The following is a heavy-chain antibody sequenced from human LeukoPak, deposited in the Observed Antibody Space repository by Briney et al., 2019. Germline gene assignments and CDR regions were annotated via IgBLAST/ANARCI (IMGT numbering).Heavy chain of an antibody. CDR3: ARSAGSGFQLDH. J-gene: IGHJ4*02. CDR2: TYTTGSA. Sequence: PETLSLTCTVSGGSISSYYWSWIRQPAGEGLEYIGRTYTTGSANYNPSLKCRVSLSLDTSKNQFSLKLSSVTAAVTAVYYCARSAGSGFQLDHWGQGTLVTVSS. CDR1: GGSISSYY. V-gene: IGHV4-4*07.